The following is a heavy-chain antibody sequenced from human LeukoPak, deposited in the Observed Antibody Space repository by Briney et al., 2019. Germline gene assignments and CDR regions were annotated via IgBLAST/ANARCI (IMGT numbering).Heavy chain of an antibody. CDR1: GASISSSY. D-gene: IGHD2-15*01. V-gene: IGHV4-59*01. J-gene: IGHJ4*02. CDR2: IYYSGTT. Sequence: PSETLSLTCTVSGASISSSYWTWIRQPPGQGLDWIGYIYYSGTTNYNPSLKSRVTISVDTSKNQFSLKLSSVTAADTAVYYCARVLGYCSAGSCYPSFDYWGQGTLVTVSS. CDR3: ARVLGYCSAGSCYPSFDY.